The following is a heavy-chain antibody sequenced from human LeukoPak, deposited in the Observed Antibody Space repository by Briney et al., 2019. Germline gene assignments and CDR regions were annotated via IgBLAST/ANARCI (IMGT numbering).Heavy chain of an antibody. CDR2: INWNGGYT. CDR3: ARNYYDSSVASDY. J-gene: IGHJ4*02. V-gene: IGHV3-20*04. D-gene: IGHD3-22*01. CDR1: GFTFNDYG. Sequence: PVGSLRLSCAASGFTFNDYGMSWVRQGPGKGLELVSGINWNGGYTAYADSVKGRFTISRDNAKNSLYLQMNSLTAGDTALYYCARNYYDSSVASDYWGQGTLVTVSS.